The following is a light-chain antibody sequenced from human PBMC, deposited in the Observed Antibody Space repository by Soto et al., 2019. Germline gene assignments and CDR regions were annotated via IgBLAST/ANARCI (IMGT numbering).Light chain of an antibody. J-gene: IGKJ5*01. Sequence: IVVTLSPATLSASPRESATLSCRASQPVSSNFLAWYQQKPGQAPRLLIYGVSSRASGIPDRFFGSGSGTDFTLTINSLEPEDFAVYYCQQYANSPITFGQGTRLEIK. CDR2: GVS. V-gene: IGKV3-20*01. CDR3: QQYANSPIT. CDR1: QPVSSNF.